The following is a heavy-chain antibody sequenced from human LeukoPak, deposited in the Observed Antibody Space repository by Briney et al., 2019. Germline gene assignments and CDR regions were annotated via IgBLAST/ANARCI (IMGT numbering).Heavy chain of an antibody. J-gene: IGHJ4*02. D-gene: IGHD2-15*01. CDR3: AGRGYCSGGSCDGFDY. CDR1: GFTVSSNY. V-gene: IGHV3-53*01. CDR2: IYSGGST. Sequence: AGGSLRLSCAASGFTVSSNYMSWVRQAPGKGLEWVSVIYSGGSTYYADSVKGRFTISRDNSKNTLYLQMNSLRAEDTAVYYCAGRGYCSGGSCDGFDYWGQGTLVTVSS.